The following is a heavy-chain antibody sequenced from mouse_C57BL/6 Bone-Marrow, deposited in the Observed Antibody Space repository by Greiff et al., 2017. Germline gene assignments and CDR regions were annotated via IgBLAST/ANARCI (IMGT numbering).Heavy chain of an antibody. CDR1: GYSFTGYY. J-gene: IGHJ2*01. Sequence: EVKVEESGPELVKPGASVKISCKASGYSFTGYYMNWVKQSPEKSLEWIGEINPSTGGTTYNQKFKAKATLTVDKSSSTAYMQLKSLTSEDSAVYYCARYARHDGYYYFDYWGQGTTLTVSS. V-gene: IGHV1-42*01. D-gene: IGHD2-3*01. CDR3: ARYARHDGYYYFDY. CDR2: INPSTGGT.